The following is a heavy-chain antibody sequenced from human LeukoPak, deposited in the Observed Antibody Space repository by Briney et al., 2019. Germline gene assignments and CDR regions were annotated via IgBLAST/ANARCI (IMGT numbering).Heavy chain of an antibody. CDR1: GFTFSSYS. D-gene: IGHD2-2*01. CDR2: ISSSSSTI. V-gene: IGHV3-48*01. J-gene: IGHJ4*02. Sequence: GGSLRLSCAASGFTFSSYSMNWVRQAPGKGLEWVSYISSSSSTIYYADSVRGRFTISRDNAKNSLYLQMNSLRVEDTAVYYCARDPDQGRGFDYWGQGTLVTASS. CDR3: ARDPDQGRGFDY.